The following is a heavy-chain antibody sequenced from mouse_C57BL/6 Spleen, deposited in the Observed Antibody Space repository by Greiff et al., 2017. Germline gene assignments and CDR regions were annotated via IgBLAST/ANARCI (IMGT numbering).Heavy chain of an antibody. CDR1: GFNIKDYY. Sequence: VQLQQSGAELVKPGASVKLSCTASGFNIKDYYMHWVKQRTEQGLEWIGRIDPDDGETKYAQKFQGKATITADTSSNTAYLQLSSLTSEDTAVYYCARSGDGYYLFAYWGQGTLVTVSA. J-gene: IGHJ3*01. V-gene: IGHV14-2*01. D-gene: IGHD2-3*01. CDR2: IDPDDGET. CDR3: ARSGDGYYLFAY.